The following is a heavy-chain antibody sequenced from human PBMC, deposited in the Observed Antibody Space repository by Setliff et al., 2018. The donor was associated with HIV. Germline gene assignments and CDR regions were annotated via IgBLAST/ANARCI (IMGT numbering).Heavy chain of an antibody. CDR3: VRVTGSSTGYNYYYGMDV. CDR2: ISTFNGQT. J-gene: IGHJ6*02. D-gene: IGHD6-6*01. Sequence: SVKVSCKASGGTFSSYAISWVRQAPGQGLECMGWISTFNGQTNYAQKFQGRVTITADESTTTAYMELSSLRSEDTAVYYCVRVTGSSTGYNYYYGMDVWGQGTKVTVSS. V-gene: IGHV1-69*13. CDR1: GGTFSSYA.